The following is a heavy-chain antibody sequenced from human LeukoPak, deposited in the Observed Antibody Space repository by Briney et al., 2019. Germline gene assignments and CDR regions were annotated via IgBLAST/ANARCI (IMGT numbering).Heavy chain of an antibody. CDR2: ISWNSGSI. D-gene: IGHD1-26*01. V-gene: IGHV3-9*01. Sequence: PGGSLRLSCAASGFTFDDYAMHWVRQAPGKGLEWVSGISWNSGSIGYADSVKGRFTISRDNAKNSLYLQMNSLRAEDTAVYYCARDLWEWELLPEVAFDIWGQGTMVTVSS. CDR1: GFTFDDYA. J-gene: IGHJ3*02. CDR3: ARDLWEWELLPEVAFDI.